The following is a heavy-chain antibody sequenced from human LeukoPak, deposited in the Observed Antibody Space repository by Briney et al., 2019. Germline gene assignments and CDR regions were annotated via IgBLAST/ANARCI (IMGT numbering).Heavy chain of an antibody. CDR2: IYHSGST. D-gene: IGHD4-23*01. CDR3: ARTYGGNSFDY. CDR1: GYSISSGYY. Sequence: SETLSLTCTVSGYSISSGYYWGWIRQPPGKGLEWIGSIYHSGSTYYNPSLKSRVTISVDTSKNQFSLKLSSVTAADTAVYYCARTYGGNSFDYWGQGTLVTVSS. J-gene: IGHJ4*02. V-gene: IGHV4-38-2*02.